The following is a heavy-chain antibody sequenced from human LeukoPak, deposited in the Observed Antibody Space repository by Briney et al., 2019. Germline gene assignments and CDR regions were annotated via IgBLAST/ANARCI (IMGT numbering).Heavy chain of an antibody. CDR1: GFTFSSYG. CDR2: ISYDGSNK. Sequence: GGSLRLSCAASGFTFSSYGMHWVRQAPGKGLEWVAVISYDGSNKYYADSVKGRFTISRDNSNNTLHLQMNSLRGEDTAVYYCARCGSDYDGGAFDIWGQGTMVTVSS. V-gene: IGHV3-30*03. D-gene: IGHD2-21*02. CDR3: ARCGSDYDGGAFDI. J-gene: IGHJ3*02.